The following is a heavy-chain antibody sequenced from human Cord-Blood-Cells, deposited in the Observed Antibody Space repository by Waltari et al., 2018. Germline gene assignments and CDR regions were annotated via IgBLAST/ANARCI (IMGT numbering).Heavy chain of an antibody. Sequence: QVQLQQWGAGLLKPSETLSLTCAVYGGSFSGYYWSWIRQPPGKGLEWIGEINHSGSTNYNPSLKSRVTISVDPSKNQFSLKLGSVTAADTAVYYCARGSLAAAGAGLDYWGQGTLVTVAS. CDR3: ARGSLAAAGAGLDY. J-gene: IGHJ4*02. V-gene: IGHV4-34*01. CDR1: GGSFSGYY. CDR2: INHSGST. D-gene: IGHD6-13*01.